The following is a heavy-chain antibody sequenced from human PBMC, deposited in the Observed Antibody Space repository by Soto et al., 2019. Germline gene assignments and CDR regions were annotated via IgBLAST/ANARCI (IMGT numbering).Heavy chain of an antibody. Sequence: QVQLKQSGPGLVKPSQTLSVTCDISGDSVSSHSAAWNWIRQSPSRGLEWLGRTYYRSKWYNDYAVFEKSRIIIHPDTSKNQFSLQLNSVTPEDTAVYYCVRDEHCSDGSCYNLGDYWGQGTLVTVSS. J-gene: IGHJ4*02. CDR1: GDSVSSHSAA. CDR3: VRDEHCSDGSCYNLGDY. V-gene: IGHV6-1*01. D-gene: IGHD2-15*01. CDR2: TYYRSKWYN.